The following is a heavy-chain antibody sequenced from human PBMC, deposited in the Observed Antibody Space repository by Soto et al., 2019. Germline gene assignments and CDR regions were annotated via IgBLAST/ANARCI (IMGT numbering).Heavy chain of an antibody. J-gene: IGHJ4*02. CDR2: IYYSGST. CDR3: ASLDYGGYYDFWSGYPTTFDY. Sequence: SETLSLTCTVSGGSISSSSYYWGWIRQPPGKGLEWIGSIYYSGSTYYNPSLKSRVTISVDTSKNQFSLKLSSVTAADTAVYYCASLDYGGYYDFWSGYPTTFDYWGQGTLVTVSS. V-gene: IGHV4-39*01. D-gene: IGHD3-3*01. CDR1: GGSISSSSYY.